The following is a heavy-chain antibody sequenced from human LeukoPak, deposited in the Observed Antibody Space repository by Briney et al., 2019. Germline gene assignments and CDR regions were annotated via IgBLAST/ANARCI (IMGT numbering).Heavy chain of an antibody. J-gene: IGHJ4*02. D-gene: IGHD1-26*01. CDR3: TTEEGATDY. CDR2: INSDGSST. V-gene: IGHV3-74*01. CDR1: GFTFSSYW. Sequence: GGSLRLSCAASGFTFSSYWMHWVRQAPGKGLVWVSRINSDGSSTSYADSVKGRFTISRDNAKNTLYLQMNSLKTEDTAVYYCTTEEGATDYWGQGTLVTVSS.